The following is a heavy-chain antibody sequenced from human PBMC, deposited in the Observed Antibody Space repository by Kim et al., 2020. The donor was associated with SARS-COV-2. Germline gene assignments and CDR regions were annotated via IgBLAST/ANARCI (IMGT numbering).Heavy chain of an antibody. V-gene: IGHV6-1*01. Sequence: SQTLSLTCAISGDSVSSNSAAWNWIRQSPSRGLEWLGRTYYRSKWYNDYAVSVKSRITINPDTSKNQFSLQLNSVTPEDTAVYYCARDLDGHNPDYYYYYGMDVWGQGTTVTVSS. CDR1: GDSVSSNSAA. J-gene: IGHJ6*02. D-gene: IGHD1-1*01. CDR3: ARDLDGHNPDYYYYYGMDV. CDR2: TYYRSKWYN.